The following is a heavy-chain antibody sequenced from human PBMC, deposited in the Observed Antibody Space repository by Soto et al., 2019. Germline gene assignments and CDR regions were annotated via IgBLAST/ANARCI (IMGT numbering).Heavy chain of an antibody. CDR2: IYPGDSDT. D-gene: IGHD6-6*01. CDR3: ASPAGGAIAARDAFDI. J-gene: IGHJ3*02. Sequence: GESLKISCKGSGYSFTSYWIGWVRQMPGKGLEWMGIIYPGDSDTRYSPSFQGQVTISAAKSISTAYLQWSSLKASDSAMYYCASPAGGAIAARDAFDIWGQGTMVTVSS. CDR1: GYSFTSYW. V-gene: IGHV5-51*01.